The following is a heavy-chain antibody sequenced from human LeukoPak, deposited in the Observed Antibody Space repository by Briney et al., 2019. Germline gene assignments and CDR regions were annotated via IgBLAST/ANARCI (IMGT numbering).Heavy chain of an antibody. CDR2: INHSGST. CDR1: GGSSSGYY. CDR3: ARGPRPVITMVRGVTTDYYYGMDV. V-gene: IGHV4-34*01. J-gene: IGHJ6*02. Sequence: SETLSLTCAIYGGSSSGYYWSWIRQPPGKGLEWIGEINHSGSTNYNPSLKSRVTISVDTSKNQFSLKLSSVTAADTAVYYCARGPRPVITMVRGVTTDYYYGMDVWGQGTTVTVSS. D-gene: IGHD3-10*01.